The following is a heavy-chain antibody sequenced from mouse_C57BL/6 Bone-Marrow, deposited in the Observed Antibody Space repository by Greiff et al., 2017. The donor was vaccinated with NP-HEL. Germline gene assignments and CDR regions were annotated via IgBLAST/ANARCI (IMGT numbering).Heavy chain of an antibody. V-gene: IGHV1-81*01. D-gene: IGHD1-1*01. Sequence: VQLQQSGAELARPGASVKLSCKASGYTFTSYGISWVKQRTGQGLEWIGEIYPRSGNTYYNEKFKGKATLTADKSSSTAYMELRSLTSEDSAVYFCAPLITTVVGGYFDVWGTGTTVTVSS. J-gene: IGHJ1*03. CDR3: APLITTVVGGYFDV. CDR1: GYTFTSYG. CDR2: IYPRSGNT.